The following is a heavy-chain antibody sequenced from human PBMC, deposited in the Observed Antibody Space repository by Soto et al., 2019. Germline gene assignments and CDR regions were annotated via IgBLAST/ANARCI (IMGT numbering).Heavy chain of an antibody. CDR3: ARLLKKNYHSTPWHRGLGISAQPTLRTRYS. Sequence: LLTQCVRWTVAEGTISGPDYYCTCIRQPPGKGLEWVGYIYYTGNNFYNPALKSRVAMSVDPSTNQFSLKLASVTDADTAVYFCARLLKKNYHSTPWHRGLGISAQPTLRTRYS. CDR1: EGTISGPDYY. J-gene: IGHJ5*01. V-gene: IGHV4-30-4*01. D-gene: IGHD3-22*01. CDR2: IYYTGNN.